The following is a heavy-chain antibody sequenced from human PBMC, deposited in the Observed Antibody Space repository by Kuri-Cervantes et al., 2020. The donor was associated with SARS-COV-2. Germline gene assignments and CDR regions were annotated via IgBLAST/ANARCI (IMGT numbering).Heavy chain of an antibody. CDR2: FDPEGGET. CDR1: GYTLTELS. D-gene: IGHD1-26*01. J-gene: IGHJ4*02. CDR3: ATVGSSTRGGSYL. Sequence: ASVQVSCKVSGYTLTELSMHWVRQAPGKGLEWMGGFDPEGGETIYAQKFQGRVTMTEDTSTDTAYMELSSLRSEDTAVYYCATVGSSTRGGSYLWGQGTLVTVSS. V-gene: IGHV1-24*01.